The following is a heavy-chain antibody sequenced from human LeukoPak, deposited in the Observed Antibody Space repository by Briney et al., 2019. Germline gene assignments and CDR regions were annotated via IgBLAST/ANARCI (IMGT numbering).Heavy chain of an antibody. Sequence: ASVKVSCKASGYTFTGYYMHWVRQAPGQGLEWMGWINPNSGSTNYAQKFQGRVTMTRDTSISTAYMELSRLRSDDTAVYYCARRFYPGYSSSWYSYYYYYYGMDVWGQGTTVTVSS. D-gene: IGHD6-13*01. CDR1: GYTFTGYY. V-gene: IGHV1-2*02. J-gene: IGHJ6*02. CDR3: ARRFYPGYSSSWYSYYYYYYGMDV. CDR2: INPNSGST.